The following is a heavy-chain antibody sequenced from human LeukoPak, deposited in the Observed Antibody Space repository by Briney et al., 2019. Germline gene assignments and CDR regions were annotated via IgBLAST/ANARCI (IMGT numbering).Heavy chain of an antibody. CDR2: IRYDGSNK. D-gene: IGHD4-17*01. Sequence: PGGSLRLSCAASGFTFSSYGMHWVRQVPGKGLEWVAFIRYDGSNKYYADSVKGRFTISRDNSKNTLYLQMNSLRAEDTAVYYCAKDGDYGDYVSAFDIWGQGTMVTVSS. CDR1: GFTFSSYG. J-gene: IGHJ3*02. CDR3: AKDGDYGDYVSAFDI. V-gene: IGHV3-30*02.